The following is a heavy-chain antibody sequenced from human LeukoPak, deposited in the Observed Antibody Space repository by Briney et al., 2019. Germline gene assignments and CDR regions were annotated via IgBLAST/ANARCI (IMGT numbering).Heavy chain of an antibody. J-gene: IGHJ3*02. CDR1: GGSISSSSYY. CDR2: IYYSGST. D-gene: IGHD6-19*01. CDR3: ARLRALAGYSSGYDAFDI. Sequence: NPSETLSLTCTVSGGSISSSSYYWGWIRQPPGKGPEWIGSIYYSGSTYYNPSLKSRVTISVDTSKNQFSLKLSSVTAADTAVYYCARLRALAGYSSGYDAFDIWGQGTMVTVSS. V-gene: IGHV4-39*01.